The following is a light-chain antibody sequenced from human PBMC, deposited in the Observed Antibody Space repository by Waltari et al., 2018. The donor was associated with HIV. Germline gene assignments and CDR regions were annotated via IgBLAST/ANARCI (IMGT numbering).Light chain of an antibody. J-gene: IGKJ3*01. CDR3: QQYNNWPGIT. CDR2: SAS. Sequence: EILMTQSPATLSVSPGERATLSCRASQSINNNLAWYQQKPGQAPRLLIYSASTGATGVPARFSGSGSGTEFTLTISSLQSEDFAVYYCQQYNNWPGITFGPGTKVDIK. CDR1: QSINNN. V-gene: IGKV3-15*01.